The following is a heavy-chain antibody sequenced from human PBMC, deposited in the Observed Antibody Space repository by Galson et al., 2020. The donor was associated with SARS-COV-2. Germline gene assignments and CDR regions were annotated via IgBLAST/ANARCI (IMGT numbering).Heavy chain of an antibody. CDR3: AKARDGGYWDAFEI. V-gene: IGHV3-30*18. CDR1: GFTFSSYG. J-gene: IGHJ3*02. D-gene: IGHD1-26*01. CDR2: ISYDGSNK. Sequence: TGGSLRLSCAASGFTFSSYGMHWVRQAPGKGLEWVAVISYDGSNKYYADPVKGRFTISRDNSKNTLYLQMNSLRAEDTAVYYCAKARDGGYWDAFEIWGQGTMVTVSS.